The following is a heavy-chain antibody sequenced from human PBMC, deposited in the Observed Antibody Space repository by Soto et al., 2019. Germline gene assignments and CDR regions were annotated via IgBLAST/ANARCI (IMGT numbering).Heavy chain of an antibody. J-gene: IGHJ4*02. CDR2: INAGNGDT. Sequence: ASVTVSCKASGYTFTTYPMHWVRQDPGQRLEWMGWINAGNGDTKYSQKFQGRVTITRDTSANTAYMELSSLRSEDTAVYYCARDWTHYDSSGPGDYWGQGTLVTVSS. CDR3: ARDWTHYDSSGPGDY. V-gene: IGHV1-3*01. D-gene: IGHD3-22*01. CDR1: GYTFTTYP.